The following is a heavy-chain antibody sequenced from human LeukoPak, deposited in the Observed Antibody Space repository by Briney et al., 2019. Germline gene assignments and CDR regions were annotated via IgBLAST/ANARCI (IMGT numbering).Heavy chain of an antibody. CDR1: GFTLSNYA. J-gene: IGHJ4*02. Sequence: GGSLRLSCAASGFTLSNYAMSWVRQAPGRGLEWVSAISESGTNTYYADSVKGRFTISRDNSKNTLFLQMNNLRAEDMAVYYCAMIKRDFWGQGTLVTVSS. D-gene: IGHD3-22*01. CDR3: AMIKRDF. V-gene: IGHV3-23*01. CDR2: ISESGTNT.